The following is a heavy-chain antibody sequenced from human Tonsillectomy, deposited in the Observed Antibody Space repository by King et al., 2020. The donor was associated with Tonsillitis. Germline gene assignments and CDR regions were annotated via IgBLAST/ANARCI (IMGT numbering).Heavy chain of an antibody. D-gene: IGHD3-10*01. V-gene: IGHV3-43*02. CDR2: ISGDGGKT. CDR1: GFTFDDYA. CDR3: VKDDQFGQTGYYYMDV. Sequence: VQLVESGGGVVQPGGSLRLSCATSGFTFDDYAMHWVRQAPGKGLDGVSLISGDGGKTFYTDSVKGRFTISRDNSKNSLYLQMNSLRTEDTALYYCVKDDQFGQTGYYYMDVWGKGTTVTVSS. J-gene: IGHJ6*03.